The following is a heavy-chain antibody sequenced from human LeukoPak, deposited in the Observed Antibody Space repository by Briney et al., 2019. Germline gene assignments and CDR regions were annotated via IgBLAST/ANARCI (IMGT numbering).Heavy chain of an antibody. D-gene: IGHD5-12*01. CDR3: ARLGGYDPPRFDF. CDR1: GITFSSYE. V-gene: IGHV4-39*01. Sequence: GSLRLSCAASGITFSSYEMNWVRQPPGKGLEWIGTIYYSGSTYYSPSLKSRITISVDTSKNQFSLKLSSVTAADTAVYYCARLGGYDPPRFDFWGQGTLVTVSS. CDR2: IYYSGST. J-gene: IGHJ4*02.